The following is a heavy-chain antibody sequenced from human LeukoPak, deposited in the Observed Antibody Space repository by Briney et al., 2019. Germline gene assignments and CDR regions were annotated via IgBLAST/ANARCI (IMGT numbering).Heavy chain of an antibody. Sequence: ASVKVSCTASGYTFTGYYIHWVRQAPGQGLEWMGWINPNSGGTNYAQKFQGRVTMTRDMSTSTVYMELSSLRSEDTAVYYCASGAGALPLGSPNAFDIWGQGTMVTVSS. D-gene: IGHD3-10*01. CDR1: GYTFTGYY. V-gene: IGHV1-2*02. CDR3: ASGAGALPLGSPNAFDI. CDR2: INPNSGGT. J-gene: IGHJ3*02.